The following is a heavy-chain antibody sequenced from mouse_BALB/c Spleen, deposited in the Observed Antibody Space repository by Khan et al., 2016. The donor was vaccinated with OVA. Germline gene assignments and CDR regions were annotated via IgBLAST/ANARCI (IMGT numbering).Heavy chain of an antibody. CDR3: EREGTCNVNYGAWFAY. J-gene: IGHJ3*01. D-gene: IGHD1-1*01. CDR1: GYTFTSYT. CDR2: ITPSNSST. Sequence: QVQLKQSGAELARPGASVKMSCKSSGYTFTSYTMHWVNQRPGQGLEWIGYITPSNSSTNYNQKFKDKATLTADKSSSTAYMQLSSLTSEDSEVYDSEREGTCNVNYGAWFAYGYQGTLVTVSA. V-gene: IGHV1-4*01.